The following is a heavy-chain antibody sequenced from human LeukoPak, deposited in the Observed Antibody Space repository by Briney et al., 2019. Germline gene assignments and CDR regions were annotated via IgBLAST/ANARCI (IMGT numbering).Heavy chain of an antibody. D-gene: IGHD3-9*01. CDR2: ISGSGGST. CDR3: AKVRASYYDILTGYSDWYFDL. Sequence: GGSLRLSCAASGCTFSSYSMSWVRQAPGKGLEWFSAISGSGGSTYYPDPVKGRFTISKDNSKNTLYMQMNSLRAEDTAVYYCAKVRASYYDILTGYSDWYFDLWGRGTLVTVSS. J-gene: IGHJ2*01. CDR1: GCTFSSYS. V-gene: IGHV3-23*01.